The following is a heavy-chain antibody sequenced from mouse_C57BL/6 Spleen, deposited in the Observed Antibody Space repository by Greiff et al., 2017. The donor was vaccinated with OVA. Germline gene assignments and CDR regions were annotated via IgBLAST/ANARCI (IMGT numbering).Heavy chain of an antibody. CDR1: GYTFTDYY. D-gene: IGHD1-1*01. CDR2: INPNNGGT. Sequence: EVKLMESGPELVKPGASVKISCKASGYTFTDYYMNWVKQSHGKSLEWIGDINPNNGGTSYNQKFKGKATLTVDKSSSTAYMELRSLTSEDSAVYYCARDIYYYGSRGYFDVWGTGTTVTVSS. CDR3: ARDIYYYGSRGYFDV. J-gene: IGHJ1*03. V-gene: IGHV1-26*01.